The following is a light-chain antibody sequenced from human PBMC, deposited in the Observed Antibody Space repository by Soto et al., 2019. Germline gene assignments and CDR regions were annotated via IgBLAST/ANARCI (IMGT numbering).Light chain of an antibody. CDR3: QQYGSSPPT. J-gene: IGKJ3*01. Sequence: EIVLTQSPGTLSLSPGERATFSCRASQSVSSSYLAWYQQKPGQAPRLLINGASSRATGIPDRFSGSGSGTDFPLTISRLEPEDFGVYYCQQYGSSPPTFGPGTKVDIK. CDR1: QSVSSSY. V-gene: IGKV3-20*01. CDR2: GAS.